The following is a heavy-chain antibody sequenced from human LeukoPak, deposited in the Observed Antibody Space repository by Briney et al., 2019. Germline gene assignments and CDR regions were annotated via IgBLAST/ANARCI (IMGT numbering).Heavy chain of an antibody. CDR3: AREEGVVVILD. J-gene: IGHJ4*02. V-gene: IGHV1-2*06. Sequence: ASVKVSCKASGYTFSSYAMNWVRQAPGQGLEWMGRINPNSGGTNYAQKFQGRVTMTRDTSISTAYMELSRLRSDDTAVYYCAREEGVVVILDWGQGTLVTVSS. CDR1: GYTFSSYA. D-gene: IGHD3-22*01. CDR2: INPNSGGT.